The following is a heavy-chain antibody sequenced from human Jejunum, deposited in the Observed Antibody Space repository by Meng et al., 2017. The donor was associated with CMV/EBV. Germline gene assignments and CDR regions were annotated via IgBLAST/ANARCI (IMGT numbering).Heavy chain of an antibody. CDR1: GYTFTTYW. CDR3: ARRDYGNYFFDY. J-gene: IGHJ4*02. V-gene: IGHV5-51*01. CDR2: LYPGDSDT. D-gene: IGHD4-11*01. Sequence: CKGSGYTFTTYWIGWVRQLPGKGREWMGILYPGDSDTRYSPSFQGQVTISADKSINTAYLQWSSLKASDTAMYYCARRDYGNYFFDYWGQGTLVTVSS.